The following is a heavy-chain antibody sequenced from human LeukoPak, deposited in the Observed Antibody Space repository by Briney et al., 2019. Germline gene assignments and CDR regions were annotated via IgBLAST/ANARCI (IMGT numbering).Heavy chain of an antibody. D-gene: IGHD4-23*01. CDR3: ARDLSLEESRWGYYYMDV. CDR1: GFTFSSYW. Sequence: GGSLRLSCAASGFTFSSYWMSWVRQAPGKGLEWVANIKQDGSEKYYVDSVKGRFTISRDNAKNSLYLQMNSLRAEDTAVYYCARDLSLEESRWGYYYMDVWGKGTTVTVSS. CDR2: IKQDGSEK. V-gene: IGHV3-7*01. J-gene: IGHJ6*03.